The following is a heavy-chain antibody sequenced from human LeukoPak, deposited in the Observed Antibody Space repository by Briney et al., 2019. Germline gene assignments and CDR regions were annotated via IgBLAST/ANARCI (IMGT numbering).Heavy chain of an antibody. CDR1: GFTFSSQA. V-gene: IGHV3-23*01. Sequence: GGSLRPSWAASGFTFSSQAMSWVRQPPGNGLGWVSLIGGGVGNSYYADSVKGRFTTSRDNSNNTLYLQMNRLRGDDTAVYYCAKGGDRSGWYDADVWGQGTKITVSS. CDR2: IGGGVGNS. CDR3: AKGGDRSGWYDADV. J-gene: IGHJ3*01. D-gene: IGHD6-19*01.